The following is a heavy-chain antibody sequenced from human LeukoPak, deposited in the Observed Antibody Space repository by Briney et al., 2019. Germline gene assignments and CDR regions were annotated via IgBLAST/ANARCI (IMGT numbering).Heavy chain of an antibody. CDR1: GFPFDDYG. CDR2: INWNGGST. D-gene: IGHD3-22*01. Sequence: GSLRLSSAASGFPFDDYGMSWVRQAPGKGLEWGSGINWNGGSTGYADSVKGRFPISRDNAKNSLYLQMNSLRAEDTALYYCARGHDSSGYYYDHIDYWGQGTLVTVSS. CDR3: ARGHDSSGYYYDHIDY. J-gene: IGHJ4*02. V-gene: IGHV3-20*03.